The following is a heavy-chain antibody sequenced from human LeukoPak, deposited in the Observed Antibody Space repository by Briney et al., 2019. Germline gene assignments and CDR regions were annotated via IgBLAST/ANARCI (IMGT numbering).Heavy chain of an antibody. CDR1: GGSFSGYY. CDR2: INYSGST. Sequence: SETLSLTCAVYGGSFSGYYWSWIRQPPGKGLEWIGVINYSGSTNYNPSLKSRVTISVDTSKNQLSLKLSSVTAADTAVYYCARAGFRSCSGGSCYSHYMDVWGKGTTVTVSS. D-gene: IGHD2-15*01. CDR3: ARAGFRSCSGGSCYSHYMDV. J-gene: IGHJ6*03. V-gene: IGHV4-34*01.